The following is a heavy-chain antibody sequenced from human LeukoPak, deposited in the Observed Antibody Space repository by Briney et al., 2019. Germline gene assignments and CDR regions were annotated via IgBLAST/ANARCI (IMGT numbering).Heavy chain of an antibody. CDR3: ARVPIRRHYESTGYYYEDP. V-gene: IGHV1-2*02. J-gene: IGHJ5*02. Sequence: GASVKVSCKASGYTFTGYYMHWVRQAPGQGLEWMGWINPNSGAANYAQKFQGRVTMTRDTSISTAYMELSRLRSEDTAVYYCARVPIRRHYESTGYYYEDPWGQGTLVTVSS. CDR2: INPNSGAA. D-gene: IGHD3-22*01. CDR1: GYTFTGYY.